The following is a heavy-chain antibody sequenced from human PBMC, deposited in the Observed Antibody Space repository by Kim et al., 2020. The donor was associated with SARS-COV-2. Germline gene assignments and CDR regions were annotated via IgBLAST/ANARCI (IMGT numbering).Heavy chain of an antibody. Sequence: SETLSLTCNVSGDAMTSYYWSWIRQSPAKGLEWIGYIYYSGSTNYNPSLKSRVYISVDTSRNQFSLTLTSVTATDSAIYYCARRSSWFPNWFDPWGRGTL. D-gene: IGHD6-13*01. J-gene: IGHJ5*02. CDR1: GDAMTSYY. CDR3: ARRSSWFPNWFDP. CDR2: IYYSGST. V-gene: IGHV4-59*08.